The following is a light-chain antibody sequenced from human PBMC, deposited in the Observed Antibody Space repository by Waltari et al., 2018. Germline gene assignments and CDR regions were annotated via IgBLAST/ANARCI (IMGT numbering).Light chain of an antibody. CDR2: DAS. V-gene: IGKV3-11*01. CDR3: QQRSEWPRT. CDR1: QSIGSY. Sequence: EIVLTQSPATLSLSPGERATLSCRASQSIGSYLGWYQQKPGQAPRLLIYDASNRVTGISGRFSCSGSGTDFTLTINNVQPEDFAVYYCQQRSEWPRTFGQGTKVDLK. J-gene: IGKJ1*01.